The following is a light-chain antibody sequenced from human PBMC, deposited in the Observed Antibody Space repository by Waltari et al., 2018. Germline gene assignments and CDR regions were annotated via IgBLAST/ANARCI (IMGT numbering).Light chain of an antibody. Sequence: YQQHPCKAPKLMIYDVNKRPSGVSNRFSGSKSGNTASLTISGLQAEDEADYYCCSYSSSSTLYVFGTGTKVTVL. CDR3: CSYSSSSTLYV. V-gene: IGLV2-14*04. CDR2: DVN. J-gene: IGLJ1*01.